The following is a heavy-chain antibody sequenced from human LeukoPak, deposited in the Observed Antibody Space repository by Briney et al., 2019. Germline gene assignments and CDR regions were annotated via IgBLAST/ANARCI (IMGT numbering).Heavy chain of an antibody. Sequence: PSETLSLTCAVYGGSFSGYYWSWIRQPSGKGLEWIGEINHSGSTNYNPSLKSRVTISVDTSKNQFSLKLSSVTAADTAVYYCARGTTVGDSSGYYVYWGQGTLVTVSS. D-gene: IGHD3-22*01. J-gene: IGHJ4*02. V-gene: IGHV4-34*01. CDR3: ARGTTVGDSSGYYVY. CDR1: GGSFSGYY. CDR2: INHSGST.